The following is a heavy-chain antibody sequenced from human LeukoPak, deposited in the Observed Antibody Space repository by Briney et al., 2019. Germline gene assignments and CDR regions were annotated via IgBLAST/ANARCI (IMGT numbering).Heavy chain of an antibody. CDR3: ARDLLGNMGYFDY. D-gene: IGHD7-27*01. CDR1: GGSISTSNYY. Sequence: PSETLSLTCTVSGGSISTSNYYWGWVRQPPGKGLEWIGYIYYSGSTNYNPSLKSRVTISVDTSKNQFSLKLSSVTAADTAVYYCARDLLGNMGYFDYWGQGTLVTVSS. J-gene: IGHJ4*02. V-gene: IGHV4-61*01. CDR2: IYYSGST.